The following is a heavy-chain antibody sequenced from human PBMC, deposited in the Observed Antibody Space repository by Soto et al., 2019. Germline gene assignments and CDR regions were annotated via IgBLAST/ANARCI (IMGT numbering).Heavy chain of an antibody. J-gene: IGHJ6*02. V-gene: IGHV3-30-3*01. CDR1: GFTFSDYA. CDR2: ISFDGSNE. D-gene: IGHD4-17*01. Sequence: QVQLVEFGGGVVQPGRSLRLSCAASGFTFSDYAMHWVRQAPGKGLEWVAIISFDGSNEHYADSVKGRFTISRDNSANTLYLQMNSLRADDTAVYYCARPAATVIFYSGMDVWGQGTTVTVSS. CDR3: ARPAATVIFYSGMDV.